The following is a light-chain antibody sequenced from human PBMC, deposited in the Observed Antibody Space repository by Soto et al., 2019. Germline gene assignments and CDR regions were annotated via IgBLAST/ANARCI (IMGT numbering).Light chain of an antibody. J-gene: IGLJ2*01. CDR1: SSNIGAGYD. CDR2: GNS. CDR3: QSYDSSLREV. Sequence: QSALTQPPSVSGAPGQRVTISCTGCSSNIGAGYDVHWYQQLPGTAPKLLIYGNSNRPSGVPDRFSGSKSGTSASLAITGLQAEDEADYYCQSYDSSLREVFGGGTQLTV. V-gene: IGLV1-40*01.